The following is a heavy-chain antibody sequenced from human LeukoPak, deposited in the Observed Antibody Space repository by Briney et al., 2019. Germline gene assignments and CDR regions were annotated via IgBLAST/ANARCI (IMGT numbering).Heavy chain of an antibody. CDR3: ARGLRGVSTLKQWLVY. D-gene: IGHD6-19*01. Sequence: GGSLRLSCAASGFTFSSYGMHWVRQAPGKGLEYVSAISTNGGSTYYANSVKGRFTISRDNSKNTLYLQMASLRAEDVAVYYCARGLRGVSTLKQWLVYWGQGTLVTVSS. CDR2: ISTNGGST. CDR1: GFTFSSYG. V-gene: IGHV3-64*01. J-gene: IGHJ4*02.